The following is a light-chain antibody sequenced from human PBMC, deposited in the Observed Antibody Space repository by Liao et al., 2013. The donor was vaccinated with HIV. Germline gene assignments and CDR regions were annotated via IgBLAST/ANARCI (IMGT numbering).Light chain of an antibody. CDR1: NIGGRN. J-gene: IGLJ2*01. CDR3: QAWASGVV. Sequence: SYELTQPPSVSVAPGKTAKITCGGDNIGGRNVHWYQQKPGQAPALVIYLNNERPSGIPERFSGSNSGNTATLTISGTQPMDEADYYCQAWASGVVFGGGTKLTVL. CDR2: LNN. V-gene: IGLV3-21*01.